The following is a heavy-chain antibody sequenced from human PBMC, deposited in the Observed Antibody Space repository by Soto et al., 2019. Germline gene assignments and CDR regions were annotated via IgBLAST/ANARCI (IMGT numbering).Heavy chain of an antibody. J-gene: IGHJ5*02. CDR1: GFTFFNHW. Sequence: GGSLRLSCVASGFTFFNHWMNWVRQAPGKGLEWVANIKPDGSERNYVDSVKGRFTISRDNAKISLYLQVNNLRAEDTAVYYCARGSYDFWSGWSSPLDPWGQGILVTVSS. CDR2: IKPDGSER. D-gene: IGHD3-3*01. CDR3: ARGSYDFWSGWSSPLDP. V-gene: IGHV3-7*01.